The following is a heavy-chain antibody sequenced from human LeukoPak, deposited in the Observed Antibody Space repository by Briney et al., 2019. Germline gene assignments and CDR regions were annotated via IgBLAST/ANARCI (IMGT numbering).Heavy chain of an antibody. Sequence: GGSLRLSCAASGFTFSSYSMNWVRQASGKGLEWVSYISSSSSTIYYADSVKGRFTISRDNAKNSLYLQMNSLRAEDTAVYYCVTNFDPDVDWGQGTLVTVSS. J-gene: IGHJ4*02. CDR3: VTNFDPDVD. CDR1: GFTFSSYS. V-gene: IGHV3-48*01. CDR2: ISSSSSTI. D-gene: IGHD3-9*01.